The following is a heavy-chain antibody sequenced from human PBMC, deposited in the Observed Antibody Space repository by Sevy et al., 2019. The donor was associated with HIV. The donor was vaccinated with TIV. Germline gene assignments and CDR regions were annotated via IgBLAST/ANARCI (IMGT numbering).Heavy chain of an antibody. CDR1: GFSFRNYA. J-gene: IGHJ4*02. CDR2: TSRSGDSA. D-gene: IGHD6-19*01. CDR3: AKGTVTGTWETDY. Sequence: GGSLRLSCAASGFSFRNYAMSWVRQAPGKGLEWVASTSRSGDSAPSADSVKGRFTISRDNSKDTLFLQMNSLRVDDTAVYYCAKGTVTGTWETDYWGQGTLVTVSS. V-gene: IGHV3-23*01.